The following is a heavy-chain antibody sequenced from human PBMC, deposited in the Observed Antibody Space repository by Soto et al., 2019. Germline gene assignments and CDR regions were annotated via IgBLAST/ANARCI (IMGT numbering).Heavy chain of an antibody. V-gene: IGHV4-30-4*01. CDR3: ARMGIVVVPAAMPGWFRR. J-gene: IGHJ5*02. Sequence: QVQLQESGPGLVKPSQTLSLTCTVSGGPISSGDYYWSWIRQPPGKGLEWIGYIFYSGSTNYNPSLKSRVTTSVDTSKNQFSLKLSSVTAADTAVYYCARMGIVVVPAAMPGWFRRWGPGTLSPSHQ. CDR1: GGPISSGDYY. CDR2: IFYSGST. D-gene: IGHD2-2*01.